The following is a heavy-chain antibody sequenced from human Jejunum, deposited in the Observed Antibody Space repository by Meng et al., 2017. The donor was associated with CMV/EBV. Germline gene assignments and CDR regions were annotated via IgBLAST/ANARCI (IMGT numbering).Heavy chain of an antibody. V-gene: IGHV4-4*02. J-gene: IGHJ4*02. CDR1: GDSISSDIW. CDR3: GRDQGRELINH. CDR2: VYHRGDT. Sequence: QEAGRGCGPGLVEHSGTLSLTCTVSGDSISSDIWWSWVRQPPGKGLEWIGEVYHRGDTNYNPSLKSRVDISVDKSKNQFYLSLFSVTAADTAVYYCGRDQGRELINHWGQGTLVTVSS. D-gene: IGHD1-7*01.